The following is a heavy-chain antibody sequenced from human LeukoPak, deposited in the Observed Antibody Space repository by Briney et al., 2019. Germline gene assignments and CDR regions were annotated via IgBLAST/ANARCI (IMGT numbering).Heavy chain of an antibody. V-gene: IGHV3-21*01. D-gene: IGHD3-10*01. CDR3: ARDVESGSYHP. Sequence: GGSLRLSCAASGFNFSTYGMHWVRQAPGKGLEWVSSISSSSSYIYYADSVKGRFTISRDNAKNSLYLQMNSLRAEDTAVYYCARDVESGSYHPWGQGTLVTVSS. J-gene: IGHJ5*02. CDR1: GFNFSTYG. CDR2: ISSSSSYI.